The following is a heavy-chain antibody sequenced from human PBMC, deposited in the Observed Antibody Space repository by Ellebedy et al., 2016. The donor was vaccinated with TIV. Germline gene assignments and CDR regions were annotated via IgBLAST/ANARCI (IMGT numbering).Heavy chain of an antibody. CDR2: INHSGST. J-gene: IGHJ4*02. V-gene: IGHV4-34*01. CDR3: ARGGHYYDSSGYQY. CDR1: GGSFSGYY. Sequence: MPGGSLRLSCTVYGGSFSGYYWSWIRQPPGKGLEWIGEINHSGSTNYNPSLKSRVTVSVDTSKNQFSLKLSSVTAADTAVYYCARGGHYYDSSGYQYWGQGTLVTVSS. D-gene: IGHD3-22*01.